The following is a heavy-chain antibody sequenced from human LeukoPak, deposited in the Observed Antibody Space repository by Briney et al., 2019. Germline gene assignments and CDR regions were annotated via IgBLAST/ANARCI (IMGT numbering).Heavy chain of an antibody. J-gene: IGHJ4*02. Sequence: ASVKVSCKASGYTFTGYYMHWVRQAPGQGLEWMGWINPNSGGTNYAQKFQGRVTMTRDTSISTAYMELSRLRSDDTAVYYCARDFGYCSSTSCLVDYWGQGTLVTVSS. D-gene: IGHD2-2*03. CDR3: ARDFGYCSSTSCLVDY. CDR1: GYTFTGYY. CDR2: INPNSGGT. V-gene: IGHV1-2*02.